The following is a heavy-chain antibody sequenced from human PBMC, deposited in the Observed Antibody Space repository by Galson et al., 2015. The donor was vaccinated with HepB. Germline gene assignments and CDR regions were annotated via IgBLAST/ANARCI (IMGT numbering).Heavy chain of an antibody. CDR2: ISSSGST. Sequence: SLRLSCAASGFIFSDYYIRWVRQAPGKGLEWVSYISSSGSTYYSDSVKGRFTISRDNTTNSLFLQMNSLRAEDTAVYYCATRITIFGLVKADGMDVWGQGTTVIVS. V-gene: IGHV3-11*01. CDR1: GFIFSDYY. CDR3: ATRITIFGLVKADGMDV. J-gene: IGHJ6*02. D-gene: IGHD3-3*01.